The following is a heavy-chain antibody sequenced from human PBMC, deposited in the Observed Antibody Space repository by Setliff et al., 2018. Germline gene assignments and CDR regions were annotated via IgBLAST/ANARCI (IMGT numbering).Heavy chain of an antibody. CDR3: ARATVGLATIIYFDS. J-gene: IGHJ4*02. V-gene: IGHV4-61*02. D-gene: IGHD4-4*01. Sequence: SCTVSGASISSGFYYWSWIRQPAGKGLEWIGRIHSSGDTKYNPSLKTRVTIAVDTSKNQFSLKLNSATAADTAVYYCARATVGLATIIYFDSWGPGTLVPSPQ. CDR2: IHSSGDT. CDR1: GASISSGFYY.